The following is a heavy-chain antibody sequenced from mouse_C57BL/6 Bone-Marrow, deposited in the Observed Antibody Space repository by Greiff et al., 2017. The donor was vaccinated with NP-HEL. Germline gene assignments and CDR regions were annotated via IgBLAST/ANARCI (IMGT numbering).Heavy chain of an antibody. CDR2: ISDGGSYT. V-gene: IGHV5-4*01. CDR1: GFTFSSYS. Sequence: EVQLVESGGGLVKPGGSLKLSCAASGFTFSSYSMSWVRQTPEKRLEWVATISDGGSYTYYPDNVKGRFTISRDNAKNNLYLQMSHLKSEDTAMYYCARYYAMDYGGQGTSVTVSA. CDR3: ARYYAMDY. J-gene: IGHJ4*01.